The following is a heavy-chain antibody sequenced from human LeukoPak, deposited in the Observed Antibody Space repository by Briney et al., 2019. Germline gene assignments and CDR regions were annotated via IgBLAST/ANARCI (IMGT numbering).Heavy chain of an antibody. CDR3: AKVFEVRGARRPKDY. V-gene: IGHV3-30*18. D-gene: IGHD3-10*01. CDR1: GFXFSDYG. Sequence: GGSLRLSCGASGFXFSDYGIHWVRQAPGKGLEWVALISYDGGNKFYADSVRDRFTISRDNSKNTLFLQMNSLRIEDTAVYYCAKVFEVRGARRPKDYWGQGTLVIVSS. J-gene: IGHJ4*02. CDR2: ISYDGGNK.